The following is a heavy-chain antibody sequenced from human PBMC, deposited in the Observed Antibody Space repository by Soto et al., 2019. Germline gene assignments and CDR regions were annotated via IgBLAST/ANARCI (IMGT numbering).Heavy chain of an antibody. D-gene: IGHD3-10*01. CDR1: NDSISPYY. CDR3: ASHFPPPPSASHYFDP. Sequence: SETLSLTCTVSNDSISPYYWSWIRQPPGKGLEWIGFIYYSGSTTYNPSLKSRVTISVATSKNQFSLKLTSVTAADTAIYYCASHFPPPPSASHYFDPWGQGTLVTV. CDR2: IYYSGST. V-gene: IGHV4-59*08. J-gene: IGHJ4*02.